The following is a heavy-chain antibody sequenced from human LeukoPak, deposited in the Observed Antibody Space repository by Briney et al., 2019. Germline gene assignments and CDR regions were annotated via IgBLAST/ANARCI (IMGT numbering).Heavy chain of an antibody. J-gene: IGHJ4*02. V-gene: IGHV4-59*08. CDR1: GGSIRTYY. Sequence: SETLSLTCTVSGGSIRTYYWSWIRQPPGKGLDWMGYIYYSGSTSYNPSLESRVTISVDMSKNQFSLNLTSVTAADTAVYYCATDRHSSSWYVFDYWGQGTPVTVSS. D-gene: IGHD6-13*01. CDR2: IYYSGST. CDR3: ATDRHSSSWYVFDY.